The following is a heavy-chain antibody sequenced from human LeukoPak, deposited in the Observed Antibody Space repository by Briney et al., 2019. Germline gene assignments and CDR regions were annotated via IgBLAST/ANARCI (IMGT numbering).Heavy chain of an antibody. D-gene: IGHD3-22*01. CDR3: ARTRCFYDSDGYCREAFDI. V-gene: IGHV1-18*01. J-gene: IGHJ3*02. Sequence: GASMNVSCKASGYSFSDYGFTWVRQAPGQGLEWMGWVSAKNGNINYAQKFQGRVTMTTDISTGTAYMELRSLRSDDTAVYYCARTRCFYDSDGYCREAFDIWGQGTMVTVSS. CDR1: GYSFSDYG. CDR2: VSAKNGNI.